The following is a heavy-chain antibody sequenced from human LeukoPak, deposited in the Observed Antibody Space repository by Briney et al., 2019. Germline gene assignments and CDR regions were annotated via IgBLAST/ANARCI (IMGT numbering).Heavy chain of an antibody. CDR1: GFTFSSYS. CDR2: ISSSSSYI. Sequence: GGSLRLSCAASGFTFSSYSMNWVRQAPGKGLEWVSSISSSSSYIYYADSVKGRFTISRDNAKNSLYLQMNSLRAEDTAVYYCARVGSRGGPFLHSIVYWGQGTLVTVSS. V-gene: IGHV3-21*01. D-gene: IGHD4-23*01. CDR3: ARVGSRGGPFLHSIVY. J-gene: IGHJ4*02.